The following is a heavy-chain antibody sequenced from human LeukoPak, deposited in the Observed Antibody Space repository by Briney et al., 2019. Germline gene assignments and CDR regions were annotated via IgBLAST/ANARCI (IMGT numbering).Heavy chain of an antibody. V-gene: IGHV4-59*01. CDR3: ARVAFIGSSSGKLDYYYYYGMDV. CDR2: IYYSGST. CDR1: GGSFSGYY. D-gene: IGHD6-6*01. Sequence: SETLSLTCAVYGGSFSGYYWSWICQPPGKGLEWIGYIYYSGSTNYNPSLKSRVTISVDTSKNQFSLKLSSVTAADTAVYYCARVAFIGSSSGKLDYYYYYGMDVWGQGTTVTVSS. J-gene: IGHJ6*02.